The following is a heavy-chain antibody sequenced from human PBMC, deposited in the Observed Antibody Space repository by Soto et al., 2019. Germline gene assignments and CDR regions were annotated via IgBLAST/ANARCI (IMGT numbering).Heavy chain of an antibody. CDR2: SYYIGTT. D-gene: IGHD1-7*01. CDR1: NGDINKYY. V-gene: IGHV4-59*01. CDR3: VIRKAWTYLIDN. Sequence: TLSLACTVSNGDINKYYCSCIRQSPGRGLEWIGCSYYIGTTNYNPSLSSRVTISIGASKTQFSLRLRSVTAADTAVYYCVIRKAWTYLIDNWSLGILVTVSS. J-gene: IGHJ4*02.